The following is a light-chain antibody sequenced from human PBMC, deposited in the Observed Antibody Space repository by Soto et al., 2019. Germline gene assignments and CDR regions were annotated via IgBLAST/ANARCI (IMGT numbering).Light chain of an antibody. CDR3: CSYVGSSTFE. Sequence: QSALTQPASVSGSPGQSITISCTGTSSDVGGYNLVSWYQQHPGKAPKIMIYEASKRPSGVSNRFSASKSGNTASLTISGLQAEDEADYYCCSYVGSSTFEFGGGTQLTVL. J-gene: IGLJ2*01. CDR1: SSDVGGYNL. CDR2: EAS. V-gene: IGLV2-23*02.